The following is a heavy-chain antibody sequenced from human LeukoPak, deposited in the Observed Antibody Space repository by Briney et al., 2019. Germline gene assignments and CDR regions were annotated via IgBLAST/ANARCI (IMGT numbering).Heavy chain of an antibody. Sequence: GASVTVSCKASVYSFTGYFIHWVRQAPGQGLEWMGCIDPNSGDTKYAQKFQGRVSMPRDTSTRTAYMELSRLRSDDTAVYFCARSGSTGYSLDYWGQGTLVTVSS. CDR3: ARSGSTGYSLDY. D-gene: IGHD3-22*01. CDR1: VYSFTGYF. J-gene: IGHJ4*02. V-gene: IGHV1-2*02. CDR2: IDPNSGDT.